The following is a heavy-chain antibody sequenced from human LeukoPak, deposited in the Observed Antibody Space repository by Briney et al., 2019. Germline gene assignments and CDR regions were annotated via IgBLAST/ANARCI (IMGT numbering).Heavy chain of an antibody. Sequence: GGSLRLSCAASGFSFNTYAMHWVRQAPGKGLEWVSAISGSGGSTYYADSVKGRFTISRDNSKNTLYLQMNSLRAEDTAVYYCAKPTAVAKYWGQGTLVTVSS. CDR3: AKPTAVAKY. CDR2: ISGSGGST. CDR1: GFSFNTYA. V-gene: IGHV3-23*01. D-gene: IGHD2-21*01. J-gene: IGHJ4*02.